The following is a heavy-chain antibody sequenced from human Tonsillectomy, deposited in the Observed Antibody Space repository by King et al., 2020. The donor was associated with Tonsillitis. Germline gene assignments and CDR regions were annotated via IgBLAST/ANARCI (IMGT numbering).Heavy chain of an antibody. V-gene: IGHV1-46*01. D-gene: IGHD4-23*01. J-gene: IGHJ4*02. Sequence: QLVQSGAEVKKPGASVKVSCKASGYTFTSYYIHWVRQAPGQELEWMGIINPSDGITSYAQKFQGRVTMTRDTSTSTVYMELSRLRSEDTAVFYCARETYGGNSEPQYDYWGQGTLVTVSS. CDR3: ARETYGGNSEPQYDY. CDR2: INPSDGIT. CDR1: GYTFTSYY.